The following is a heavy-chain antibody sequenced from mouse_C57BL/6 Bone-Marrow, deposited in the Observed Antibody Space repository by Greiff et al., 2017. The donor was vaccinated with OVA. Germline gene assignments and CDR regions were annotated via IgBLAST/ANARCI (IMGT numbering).Heavy chain of an antibody. V-gene: IGHV2-2*01. J-gene: IGHJ3*01. CDR1: GFSLTSYG. CDR2: IWSGGST. D-gene: IGHD1-1*01. Sequence: QVQLKESGPGLVQPSQSLSITCTVSGFSLTSYGVHWVRQSPGQGLEWLGVIWSGGSTDYNAAFISRLSISKDNSKSQVFFKMNSLQADDTAIYYCARGGDYYGSSSWFAYWGQGTLVTVSA. CDR3: ARGGDYYGSSSWFAY.